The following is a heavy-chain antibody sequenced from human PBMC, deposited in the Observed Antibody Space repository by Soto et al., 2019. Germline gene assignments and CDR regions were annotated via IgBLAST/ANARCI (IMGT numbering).Heavy chain of an antibody. CDR3: ARSSSSSVWFDP. Sequence: PSETLSLTCTVSGGSISSGDYYWSWIRQPPGKGLEWIGYIYYSGSTYYNPSLKSRVTISVDTSKNQFSLKLSSVTAADTAVYYCARSSSSSVWFDPWGQGTLVTVSS. CDR1: GGSISSGDYY. V-gene: IGHV4-30-4*01. J-gene: IGHJ5*02. CDR2: IYYSGST. D-gene: IGHD6-6*01.